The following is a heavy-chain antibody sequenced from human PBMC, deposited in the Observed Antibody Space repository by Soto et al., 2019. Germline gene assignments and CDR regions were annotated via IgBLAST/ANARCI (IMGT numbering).Heavy chain of an antibody. CDR2: LTGSGGRT. V-gene: IGHV3-23*01. CDR3: AKPYSTSATGSFDI. Sequence: EVQLLESGGGLVQPGGSLRLSCAASGFTFGSYAMSWVRQAPGKGLEWVSALTGSGGRTYYGDSVKGRFTISRDNSKKTLYLQMNSLRAEDTAVYYCAKPYSTSATGSFDIWGLGTMVTVSS. D-gene: IGHD6-13*01. J-gene: IGHJ3*02. CDR1: GFTFGSYA.